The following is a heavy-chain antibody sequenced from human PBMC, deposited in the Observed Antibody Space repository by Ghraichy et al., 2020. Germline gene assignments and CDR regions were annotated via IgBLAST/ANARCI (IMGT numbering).Heavy chain of an antibody. J-gene: IGHJ4*02. CDR1: GFSLSTSGMC. D-gene: IGHD3-9*01. CDR2: IDWDDDK. Sequence: SGPTLVKPTQTLTLTCTFSGFSLSTSGMCVSWIRQPPGKALEWLARIDWDDDKYYSTSLKTRLTISKDTSKNQVVLTMTNMDPVDTATYYCARSYYDILTGLFVLDYWGQGTLVTVSS. V-gene: IGHV2-70*11. CDR3: ARSYYDILTGLFVLDY.